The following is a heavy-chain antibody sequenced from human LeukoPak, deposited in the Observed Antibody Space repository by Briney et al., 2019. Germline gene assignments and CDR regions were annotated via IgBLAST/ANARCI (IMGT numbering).Heavy chain of an antibody. D-gene: IGHD3-16*01. J-gene: IGHJ4*02. CDR2: IYYSGST. CDR1: GGSISSYY. V-gene: IGHV4-59*01. Sequence: SAPLSLTSTVSGGSISSYYWSWIRPPPGRGLEWIGYIYYSGSTNYNPSLKSRVTISVDTSKNQFSLKLSSVTAADTAVYYCARDGLGGFFDYWGQGTLVTVSS. CDR3: ARDGLGGFFDY.